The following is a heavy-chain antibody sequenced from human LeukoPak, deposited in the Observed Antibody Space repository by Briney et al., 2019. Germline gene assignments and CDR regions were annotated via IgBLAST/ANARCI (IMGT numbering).Heavy chain of an antibody. D-gene: IGHD6-19*01. J-gene: IGHJ4*02. CDR3: ARHASDGSGWMYFFDY. Sequence: PSETLSLTCTVSGGSISTFCWSWIRQPPGKGLEWIGYVDYVGSTNYNHSLKSRVTISVDRSKNQFSLKLTSVAAADTAVYSCARHASDGSGWMYFFDYWGQGTLVTVSS. CDR1: GGSISTFC. V-gene: IGHV4-59*08. CDR2: VDYVGST.